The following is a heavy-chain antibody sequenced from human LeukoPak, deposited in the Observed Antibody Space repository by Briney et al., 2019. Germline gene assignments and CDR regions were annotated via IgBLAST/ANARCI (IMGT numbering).Heavy chain of an antibody. Sequence: SETLTLTCTVSGVSLSSYFWSWIRQPPGKGLEWIGYIYNIGSTRYNPSLKSRVAISIETSKNQCYLKLSSVTAADTAVYYCARYGLIRGNDYWGQGTLVTVSS. CDR2: IYNIGST. V-gene: IGHV4-59*01. J-gene: IGHJ4*02. CDR1: GVSLSSYF. CDR3: ARYGLIRGNDY. D-gene: IGHD3-16*01.